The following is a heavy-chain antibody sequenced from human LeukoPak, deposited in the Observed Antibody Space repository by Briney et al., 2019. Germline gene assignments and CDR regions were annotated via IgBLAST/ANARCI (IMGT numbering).Heavy chain of an antibody. J-gene: IGHJ4*02. CDR3: ARFYSTGWYLGY. D-gene: IGHD6-19*01. CDR2: IYRSGST. V-gene: IGHV4-4*02. CDR1: GGSISSSNW. Sequence: SETLSLTCAVSGGSISSSNWWSWVRQPPGKGLEWIGEIYRSGSTNYNPSLKSRVTISVDKSKNQFSLELSSVTAADTAVYYCARFYSTGWYLGYWGQGTLVIVSS.